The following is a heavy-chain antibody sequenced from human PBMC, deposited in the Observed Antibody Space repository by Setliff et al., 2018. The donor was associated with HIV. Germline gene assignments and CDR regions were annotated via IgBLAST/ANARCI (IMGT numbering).Heavy chain of an antibody. J-gene: IGHJ4*02. Sequence: ASETLSLTCAVYGGSFSGYYWSWIRQPPGKGLEWIGEINHSGSTNYNPSLKSRVTISVDTSKNQFSLKLSSVTAADTAVYYCARGRSGYYLGWGQGTLGTVSS. CDR1: GGSFSGYY. V-gene: IGHV4-34*01. CDR3: ARGRSGYYLG. CDR2: INHSGST. D-gene: IGHD3-3*01.